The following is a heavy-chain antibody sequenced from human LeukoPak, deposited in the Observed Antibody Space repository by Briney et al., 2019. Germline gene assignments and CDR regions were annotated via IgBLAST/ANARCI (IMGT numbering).Heavy chain of an antibody. CDR3: ARDWDGELSQRYNWFDP. Sequence: SVKVSCKASGYTFTGYYMHWVRQAPGQGLEWMGGIIPIFGTANYAQKFQGRVTITADESTSTAYMELSSLRSEDTAVYYCARDWDGELSQRYNWFDPWGQGTLVTVSS. CDR2: IIPIFGTA. J-gene: IGHJ5*02. CDR1: GYTFTGYY. D-gene: IGHD1-26*01. V-gene: IGHV1-69*13.